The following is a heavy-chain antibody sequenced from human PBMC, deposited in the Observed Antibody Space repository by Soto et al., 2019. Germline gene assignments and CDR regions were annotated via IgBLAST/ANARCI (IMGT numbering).Heavy chain of an antibody. Sequence: QITLKESGPTLVEPTQTLTLTCTYSGFSLRTTGVGVGWIRQPPGKPLEWLGIIYWNDDKHYSPSLKNRFTLTRDISKSQVVLTITNMDPVDTATYYCAHTWGLPFDYWGQGTLVIVSS. D-gene: IGHD3-16*01. CDR1: GFSLRTTGVG. V-gene: IGHV2-5*01. J-gene: IGHJ4*02. CDR2: IYWNDDK. CDR3: AHTWGLPFDY.